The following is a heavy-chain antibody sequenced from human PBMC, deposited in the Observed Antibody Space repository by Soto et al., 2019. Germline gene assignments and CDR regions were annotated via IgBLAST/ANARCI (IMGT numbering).Heavy chain of an antibody. D-gene: IGHD3-22*01. V-gene: IGHV1-18*01. CDR3: ARVSSDSSGYYYFYHFDY. CDR1: GYTFTSYC. CDR2: ISAYNGNT. Sequence: DSVKVSCKASGYTFTSYCISWVLQAPGQGLEWMGWISAYNGNTNYAQKLQGRVTMTTDTSTSTAYMELRSLRSDDTAVYYCARVSSDSSGYYYFYHFDYWGQGTLVTVSS. J-gene: IGHJ4*02.